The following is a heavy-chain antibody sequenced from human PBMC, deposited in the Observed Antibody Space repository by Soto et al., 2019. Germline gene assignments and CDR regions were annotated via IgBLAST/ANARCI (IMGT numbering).Heavy chain of an antibody. Sequence: SETLSLTCTVSGGSISSSSYYWGWIRQPPGKGLEWIGSIYYSGSTYYNPSLKSRVTISVDTSKNQFSLKLSSVTAADTAVYYCARRGSRTVPDYWGQGTLVIVSS. J-gene: IGHJ4*02. CDR3: ARRGSRTVPDY. CDR2: IYYSGST. V-gene: IGHV4-39*01. CDR1: GGSISSSSYY. D-gene: IGHD4-17*01.